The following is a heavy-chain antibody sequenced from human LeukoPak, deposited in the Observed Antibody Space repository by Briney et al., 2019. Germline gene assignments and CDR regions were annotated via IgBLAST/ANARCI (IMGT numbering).Heavy chain of an antibody. Sequence: GGSLRLSCAASGFTFSSYAMHWVRQAPGKGLEWVAVISYDGSNKYYADSVKGRFTISRDNSKNTLYLQMNSLRAEDTAVYYCARTTYYCDSSGAHFDYWGQGTLVTVSS. CDR1: GFTFSSYA. J-gene: IGHJ4*02. D-gene: IGHD3-22*01. CDR2: ISYDGSNK. V-gene: IGHV3-30-3*01. CDR3: ARTTYYCDSSGAHFDY.